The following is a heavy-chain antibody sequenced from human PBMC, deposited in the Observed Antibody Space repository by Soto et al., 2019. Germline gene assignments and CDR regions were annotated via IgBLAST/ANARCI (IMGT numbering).Heavy chain of an antibody. CDR3: ARDGRLVNQYYYGIDV. J-gene: IGHJ6*02. Sequence: QVQLQESGPGLVKPSQTLSLTCSVSGGSISSGAYYWTWIRQHPGKGLEWIGYIYYSGSTYYNPSLKSRVNISVDHSKNPFPLKLRSVTAADPAGDYCARDGRLVNQYYYGIDVLGQGTTVTVSS. CDR2: IYYSGST. V-gene: IGHV4-31*03. CDR1: GGSISSGAYY. D-gene: IGHD2-15*01.